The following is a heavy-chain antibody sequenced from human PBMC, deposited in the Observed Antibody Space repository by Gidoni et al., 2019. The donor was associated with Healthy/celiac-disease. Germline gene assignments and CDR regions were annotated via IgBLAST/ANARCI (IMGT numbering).Heavy chain of an antibody. CDR2: ISGSGGST. CDR3: AKEGLVVVVAATLAWFDP. Sequence: EVQLLESGGGLVQPGGSLRLSCAASGFTFSSSAMSWVRQAPGKGLEWVSAISGSGGSTYDADSVKGRFTISRDNSKNTLYLQMNSLRAEDTAVYYCAKEGLVVVVAATLAWFDPWGQGTLVTVSS. J-gene: IGHJ5*02. V-gene: IGHV3-23*01. D-gene: IGHD2-15*01. CDR1: GFTFSSSA.